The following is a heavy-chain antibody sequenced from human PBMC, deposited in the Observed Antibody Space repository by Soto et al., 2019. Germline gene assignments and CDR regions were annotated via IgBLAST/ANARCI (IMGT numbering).Heavy chain of an antibody. CDR2: ISAYNGNT. V-gene: IGHV1-18*01. J-gene: IGHJ4*02. CDR1: GYTFTSYG. Sequence: QVQLVQCGAEVKTPGASVKVSCKASGYTFTSYGISWVRQAPGQGLEWMGWISAYNGNTNYAQKLQGRVTMTTDTSTSTAYMELRSLRSDDTAVYYCARGLRVGRQQQLTPPSYWGQGTLVTVSS. D-gene: IGHD6-13*01. CDR3: ARGLRVGRQQQLTPPSY.